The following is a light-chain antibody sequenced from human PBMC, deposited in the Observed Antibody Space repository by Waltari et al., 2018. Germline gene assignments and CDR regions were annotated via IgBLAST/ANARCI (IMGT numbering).Light chain of an antibody. Sequence: DIVMTQSPDSLAVSLRERATINSKSSQSVLYISNNKNYLAWYQHKPGQPPKLLIYWASTRDSGVPCRFSGSGSGTDFTLIISGLQAEDAAVYYCQQYYTTPRTFGQGTKVEIK. J-gene: IGKJ1*01. CDR1: QSVLYISNNKNY. CDR3: QQYYTTPRT. V-gene: IGKV4-1*01. CDR2: WAS.